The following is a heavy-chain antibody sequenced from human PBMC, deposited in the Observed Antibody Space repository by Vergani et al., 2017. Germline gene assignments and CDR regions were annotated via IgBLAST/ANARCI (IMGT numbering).Heavy chain of an antibody. J-gene: IGHJ4*02. CDR3: ARRQGWSGYYSIKYYFDY. Sequence: QVQLQQWGAGLLKPSETLSLTCAVYGGSFSGYYWSWIRQPPGKGLEWSGEINHSGSTNYNPSLKSRVTISVDTSKNQFSLKLSSVTAADTAVYYCARRQGWSGYYSIKYYFDYWGQGTLVTVSS. V-gene: IGHV4-34*01. D-gene: IGHD3-3*01. CDR1: GGSFSGYY. CDR2: INHSGST.